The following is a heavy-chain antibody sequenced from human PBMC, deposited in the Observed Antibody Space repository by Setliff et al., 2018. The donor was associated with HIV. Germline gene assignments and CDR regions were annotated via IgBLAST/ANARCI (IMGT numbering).Heavy chain of an antibody. J-gene: IGHJ4*02. CDR3: ARGGDVSALDY. CDR1: GGSISSGGYY. D-gene: IGHD3-16*01. CDR2: INPSGGV. Sequence: SETLSLTCTVSGGSISSGGYYWNWIRQTPGKGLEWIGQINPSGGVNYNPSLNGRVTISGHTSRNQFSLQLASLLAADTALYYCARGGDVSALDYWGQGILVTVSS. V-gene: IGHV4-39*07.